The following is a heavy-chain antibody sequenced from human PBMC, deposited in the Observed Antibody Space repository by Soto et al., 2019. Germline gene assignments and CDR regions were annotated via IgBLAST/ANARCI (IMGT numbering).Heavy chain of an antibody. J-gene: IGHJ4*02. CDR1: GYTFSTYY. CDR3: ACSTYSSSPR. Sequence: SVKVSCKASGYTFSTYYMHWVRQAPGQGLEWMGGIIPIFGTANYAQKFQGRVTITADESTSTAYMELSSLRSEDTAVYYCACSTYSSSPRWGQGTLVTVSS. CDR2: IIPIFGTA. V-gene: IGHV1-69*13. D-gene: IGHD6-6*01.